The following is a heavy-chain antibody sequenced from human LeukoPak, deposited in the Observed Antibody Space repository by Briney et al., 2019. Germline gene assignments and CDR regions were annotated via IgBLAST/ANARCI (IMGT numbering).Heavy chain of an antibody. CDR2: IYYSGST. J-gene: IGHJ4*02. Sequence: SETLSLTCTVSGGSISSGDYYWSWIRQPPGKGLEWIGYIYYSGSTYYNPSLKSRVTISVDTSKNQFSLKLSSVTAADTAVYYCATSIAVAQKPYYYDYWGQGTLVTVSS. V-gene: IGHV4-30-4*01. CDR3: ATSIAVAQKPYYYDY. D-gene: IGHD6-19*01. CDR1: GGSISSGDYY.